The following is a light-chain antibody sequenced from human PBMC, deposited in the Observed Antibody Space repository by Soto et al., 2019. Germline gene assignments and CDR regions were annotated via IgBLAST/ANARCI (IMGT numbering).Light chain of an antibody. V-gene: IGLV2-11*01. CDR2: DVN. CDR3: CSCTGSHSYV. J-gene: IGLJ1*01. Sequence: QSALTQPRSVSESPGQSVAISCTGTRGDVGGYNYVSWYQQHPGKAPKLMIYDVNKRPSGVPDRFSGSKSGNTASLTISGLQAEDEADYYCCSCTGSHSYVFGTGTKLTVL. CDR1: RGDVGGYNY.